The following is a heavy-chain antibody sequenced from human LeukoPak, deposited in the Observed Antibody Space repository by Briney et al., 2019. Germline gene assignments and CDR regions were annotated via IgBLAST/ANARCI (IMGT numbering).Heavy chain of an antibody. CDR2: IYSGGST. D-gene: IGHD3-10*01. Sequence: GGSLRLSCAASGFTVSSNYMSWVRQAPGKGLEWVSAIYSGGSTYYADSVKGQFTISTHNSKKTLYLQMNSLRAEDTAVYYCARDKYGSGSYYSVGYSYYYMEVWGKGTTVTISS. J-gene: IGHJ6*03. V-gene: IGHV3-53*01. CDR1: GFTVSSNY. CDR3: ARDKYGSGSYYSVGYSYYYMEV.